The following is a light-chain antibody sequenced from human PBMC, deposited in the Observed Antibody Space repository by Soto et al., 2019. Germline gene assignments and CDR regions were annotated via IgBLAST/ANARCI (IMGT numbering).Light chain of an antibody. CDR1: SSNIGSNA. CDR3: AAWDDSLNGYV. J-gene: IGLJ1*01. V-gene: IGLV1-44*01. Sequence: QSLLTQPPSASGTPGQRVTISCSGSSSNIGSNAVNWYQQLPGTAPKLLIYSNNQRPSGVPDRFSGSKSGTSASLAISGLQSGDEADYYCAAWDDSLNGYVFGTGTKLTVL. CDR2: SNN.